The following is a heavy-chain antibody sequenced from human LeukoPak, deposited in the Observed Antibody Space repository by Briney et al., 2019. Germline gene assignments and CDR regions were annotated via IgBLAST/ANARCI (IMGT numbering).Heavy chain of an antibody. D-gene: IGHD3-9*01. V-gene: IGHV4-59*01. CDR3: ARGKDILTGYLGDI. J-gene: IGHJ3*02. CDR1: GGSISSYY. CDR2: IYYSGST. Sequence: SETLSLTCTVSGGSISSYYWSWIRQPPGKGLEWIGYIYYSGSTNYNPSLKSRVTISVDTSKNQFSLKLSSVTAADTAVYYCARGKDILTGYLGDIWGQGTMVTVSS.